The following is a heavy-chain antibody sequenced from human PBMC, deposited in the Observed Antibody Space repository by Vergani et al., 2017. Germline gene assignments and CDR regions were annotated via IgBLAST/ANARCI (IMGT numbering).Heavy chain of an antibody. CDR1: GGSISSYY. Sequence: QVQLQESGPGLVKPSETLSLTCTVSGGSISSYYWSWIRQPPGKGLEWIGYIYYSGSTNYNPSLKSRVTISVDTSKNQFSLKLSSVTAADTAVYYWARRGMVRGVPRHWFDPWGQGTLVTVSS. CDR2: IYYSGST. D-gene: IGHD3-10*01. V-gene: IGHV4-59*01. J-gene: IGHJ5*02. CDR3: ARRGMVRGVPRHWFDP.